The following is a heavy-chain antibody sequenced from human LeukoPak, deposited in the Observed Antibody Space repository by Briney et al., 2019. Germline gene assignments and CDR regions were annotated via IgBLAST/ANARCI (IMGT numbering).Heavy chain of an antibody. J-gene: IGHJ4*02. CDR1: GDSVSSNSAA. V-gene: IGHV6-1*01. CDR3: ARGMGNSYYDSSLAD. Sequence: SQTLSLTCAISGDSVSSNSAAWNWIRQSPSRGLEWLGRTYYRSKRYNDYAVSVKSRITINPDTSKNQFSLQLNSVTPEDTAVYYCARGMGNSYYDSSLADWGQGTLVTVSS. CDR2: TYYRSKRYN. D-gene: IGHD3-22*01.